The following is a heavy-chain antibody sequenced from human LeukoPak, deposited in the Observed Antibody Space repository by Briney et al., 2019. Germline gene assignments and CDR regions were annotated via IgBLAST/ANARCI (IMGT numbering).Heavy chain of an antibody. CDR3: ARDAGSPGTEHYYYYYMDV. D-gene: IGHD6-13*01. CDR2: INPNSGGT. J-gene: IGHJ6*03. Sequence: GASVKVSCKASGYTFTGYYMHWVRQAPGQGLEWMGWINPNSGGTNYAQKFQGRVTMTRDTSISTAYMELSRLRSDDTAVYYCARDAGSPGTEHYYYYYMDVWGKGTTVTVSS. V-gene: IGHV1-2*02. CDR1: GYTFTGYY.